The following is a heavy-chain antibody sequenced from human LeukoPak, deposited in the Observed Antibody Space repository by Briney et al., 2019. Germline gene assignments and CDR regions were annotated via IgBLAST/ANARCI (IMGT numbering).Heavy chain of an antibody. CDR1: GFTFSSYG. CDR2: IWYDGSNK. V-gene: IGHV3-33*01. J-gene: IGHJ4*02. Sequence: GGSLRLSYAASGFTFSSYGMHWVRQAPGKGLEWVAVIWYDGSNKYYADSVKGRFTISRDNSKNTLYLQMNSLRAEDTAVYCCARAVGSWHFDYWGQGTLVTVSS. CDR3: ARAVGSWHFDY. D-gene: IGHD6-13*01.